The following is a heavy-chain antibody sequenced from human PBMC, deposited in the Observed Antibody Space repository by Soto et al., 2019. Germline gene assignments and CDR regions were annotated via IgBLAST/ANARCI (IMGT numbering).Heavy chain of an antibody. CDR1: GFTFSSYW. D-gene: IGHD3-3*01. Sequence: VGSLRLSCAASGFTFSSYWMSWVRQAPGKGPEWVANIKQDGSEKNYVGSVKGRFSISRDNAKNSLYLQMNSLRADDTAVYHCARAGGSDFWSLFDPWGQGTLVTVSS. J-gene: IGHJ5*01. V-gene: IGHV3-7*01. CDR2: IKQDGSEK. CDR3: ARAGGSDFWSLFDP.